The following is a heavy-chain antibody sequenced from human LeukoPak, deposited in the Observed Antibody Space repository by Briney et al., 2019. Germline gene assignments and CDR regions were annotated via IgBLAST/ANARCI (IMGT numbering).Heavy chain of an antibody. J-gene: IGHJ4*02. D-gene: IGHD6-6*01. CDR3: AREYSSSSGRLYDY. V-gene: IGHV1-2*02. CDR1: GYTFTGYH. Sequence: ASVKVSCKASGYTFTGYHMHWVRQAPGQGLEWMGWIGPNSGGTNYAQKFQGRVTMTRDTSISTAYMEVSRLRSDDTAVYYCAREYSSSSGRLYDYWGQGTLVTVSS. CDR2: IGPNSGGT.